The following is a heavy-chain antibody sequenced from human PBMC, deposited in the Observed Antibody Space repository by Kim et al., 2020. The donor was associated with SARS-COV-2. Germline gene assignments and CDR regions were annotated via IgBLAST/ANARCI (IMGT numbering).Heavy chain of an antibody. J-gene: IGHJ4*02. CDR2: ISSSSSYI. CDR3: VPYYYDCMGLGY. V-gene: IGHV3-21*01. CDR1: GFTFSSYS. D-gene: IGHD3-22*01. Sequence: GGSLRLSCAASGFTFSSYSMNWVRQAPGKWLELVSSISSSSSYIYYADSVKGRFTISRDNAKNSLYLQMNSLRAEDTAVYYCVPYYYDCMGLGYWGQGTLVTVSS.